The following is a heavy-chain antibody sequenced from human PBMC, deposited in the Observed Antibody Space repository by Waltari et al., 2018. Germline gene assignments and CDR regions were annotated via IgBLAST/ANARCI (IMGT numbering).Heavy chain of an antibody. Sequence: QVQLVQSGAEVKKPGASVKVSCKVSGYTLTELSIHWVRQAPGKGLEWMGGVDTEDGETIYAQKFQGRVTRTEDTSTDTAYMELSSLRSEDTAVYYCATGGSYDYVDDYWGQGTLVTVSS. D-gene: IGHD3-16*01. V-gene: IGHV1-24*01. CDR3: ATGGSYDYVDDY. CDR2: VDTEDGET. CDR1: GYTLTELS. J-gene: IGHJ4*02.